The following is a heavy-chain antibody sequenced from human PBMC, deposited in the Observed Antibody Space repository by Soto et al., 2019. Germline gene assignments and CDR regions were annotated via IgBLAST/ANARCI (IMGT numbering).Heavy chain of an antibody. CDR2: IRNKTNNYAT. D-gene: IGHD5-18*01. CDR1: GFSFSDSA. CDR3: TSRRDWTAVDPLDH. Sequence: GSLRLSCEASGFSFSDSAIHWVRQASGKGLEWVGRIRNKTNNYATAFNAPVKGRFTISRDDSKNTVYLQMNNLKLDDTALYYCTSRRDWTAVDPLDHRGQGTLVTVSS. V-gene: IGHV3-73*01. J-gene: IGHJ4*02.